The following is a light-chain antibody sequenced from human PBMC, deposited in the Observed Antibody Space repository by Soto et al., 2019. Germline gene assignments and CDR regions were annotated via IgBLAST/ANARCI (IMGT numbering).Light chain of an antibody. V-gene: IGLV2-14*01. CDR2: DVS. CDR3: SSYTSSSTVV. CDR1: SSDVGGYNY. J-gene: IGLJ2*01. Sequence: QSVLTQPASVSGSPGQSITISCTGTSSDVGGYNYVSWYQQHPGKAPKLMIYDVSNRPSGVSNRFAGSKSGNTASLTISGLQAEDEADNYCSSYTSSSTVVFGGGIKVTV.